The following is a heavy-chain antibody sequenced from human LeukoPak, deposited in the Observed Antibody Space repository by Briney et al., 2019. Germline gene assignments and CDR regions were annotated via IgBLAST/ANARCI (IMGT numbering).Heavy chain of an antibody. J-gene: IGHJ2*01. CDR3: AKDRQTYTTGVYWYFDL. V-gene: IGHV3-21*01. CDR1: GFTFSTYG. CDR2: IRSRGSYI. Sequence: GGSLRLSCAASGFTFSTYGMNWIRQAPGKGLEWVSSIRSRGSYINTEYSVEVRFTITRDSDKTVLYPQLNRKRVGDTAVYYCAKDRQTYTTGVYWYFDLWGPGTLVSVSS. D-gene: IGHD3-16*01.